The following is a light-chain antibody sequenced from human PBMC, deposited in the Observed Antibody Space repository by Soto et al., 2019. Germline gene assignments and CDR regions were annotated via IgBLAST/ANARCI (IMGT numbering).Light chain of an antibody. V-gene: IGKV3-11*01. CDR1: QSINSY. CDR2: DAS. CDR3: LQRSKWPLT. J-gene: IGKJ4*01. Sequence: EIVLTQSPATLSLSPGDRATLSCRASQSINSYLAWYQRKPGQAPRLLIYDASNRATGIPARFSGSGSGTDFTLTISSLEPEDFAIYYCLQRSKWPLTFGGGTKVE.